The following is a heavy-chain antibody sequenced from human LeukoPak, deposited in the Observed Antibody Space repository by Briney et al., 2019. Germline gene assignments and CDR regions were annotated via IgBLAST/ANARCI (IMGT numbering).Heavy chain of an antibody. J-gene: IGHJ4*02. Sequence: SETLSLTCAVYGGSFSGYYWSWIRQPPGKGLEWIGEINHSGSTNYNPSLKSRVTISVDTSKNQFSLKLSSVTAADTAVYYCATSIQLWLHDYWGQGTLVTVSS. CDR1: GGSFSGYY. CDR2: INHSGST. D-gene: IGHD5-18*01. CDR3: ATSIQLWLHDY. V-gene: IGHV4-34*01.